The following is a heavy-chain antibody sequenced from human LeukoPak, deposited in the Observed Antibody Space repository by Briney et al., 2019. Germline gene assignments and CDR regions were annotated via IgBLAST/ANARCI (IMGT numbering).Heavy chain of an antibody. CDR2: INSDGSST. Sequence: TGGSLRLSCAASGFTFSSYWMHWVRQAPGKGLVWVSRINSDGSSTSYADSVKGRFTISRDNAKNTLYLQMNSLRAEDTAVYYCARAILNDVLLWFGELEAEVGFDYWGQGTLVTVSS. CDR1: GFTFSSYW. J-gene: IGHJ4*02. CDR3: ARAILNDVLLWFGELEAEVGFDY. D-gene: IGHD3-10*01. V-gene: IGHV3-74*01.